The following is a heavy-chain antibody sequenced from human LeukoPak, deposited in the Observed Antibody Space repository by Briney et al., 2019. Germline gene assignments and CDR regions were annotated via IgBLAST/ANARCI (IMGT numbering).Heavy chain of an antibody. D-gene: IGHD3-3*01. CDR2: INPTGGST. Sequence: ASVKVSCKASGYTFPSYSMHWVRQAPGQGLEWMGIINPTGGSTTYAQKFQGRVTMTRDTSTSTVYMELSSLRSDDTAVYYCARDQYDFWSGYDAYGMDVWGQGTTVTVSS. V-gene: IGHV1-46*01. CDR3: ARDQYDFWSGYDAYGMDV. CDR1: GYTFPSYS. J-gene: IGHJ6*02.